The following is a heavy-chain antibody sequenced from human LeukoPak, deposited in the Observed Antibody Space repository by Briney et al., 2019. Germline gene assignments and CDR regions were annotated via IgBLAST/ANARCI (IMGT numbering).Heavy chain of an antibody. D-gene: IGHD5-12*01. J-gene: IGHJ4*02. CDR2: ISGSGGST. CDR3: AKGLSGYEFPDY. V-gene: IGHV3-23*01. CDR1: GFTFSSYA. Sequence: PGGSRRLSCAASGFTFSSYAMSWVRQAPGKGLEWVSAISGSGGSTYYADSVKGRFAISRDNSKNTLYLQMNSLRAEDTAVYYCAKGLSGYEFPDYWGQGTLVTVSS.